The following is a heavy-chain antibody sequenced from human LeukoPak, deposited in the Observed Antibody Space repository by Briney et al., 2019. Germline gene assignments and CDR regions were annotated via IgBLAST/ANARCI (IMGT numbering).Heavy chain of an antibody. CDR1: GYTFTSYG. CDR3: ARDGDIVVVVAATNPLYLDY. J-gene: IGHJ4*02. CDR2: ISAYNGNT. D-gene: IGHD2-15*01. Sequence: ASVKVSCKASGYTFTSYGISWVRQAPGQGLEWMGWISAYNGNTNYAQKLQGRVTMTTDTSTSTAYMEMRSLRSDDTAVYYCARDGDIVVVVAATNPLYLDYWGQGTLVTVSS. V-gene: IGHV1-18*04.